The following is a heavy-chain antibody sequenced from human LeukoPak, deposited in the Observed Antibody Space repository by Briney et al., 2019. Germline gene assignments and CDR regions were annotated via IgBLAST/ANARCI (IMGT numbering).Heavy chain of an antibody. Sequence: SGTLSLTCTVSGGSISSYYWSWIRQPPGKGLEWIGYIYYSGSTNYNPSLKSRVTISVDTSKNQFSLKLSSVTAADTAVYYCARDLGGGVVPPPSCFDYWGQGTLVTVSS. CDR2: IYYSGST. J-gene: IGHJ4*02. D-gene: IGHD2-15*01. CDR3: ARDLGGGVVPPPSCFDY. V-gene: IGHV4-59*12. CDR1: GGSISSYY.